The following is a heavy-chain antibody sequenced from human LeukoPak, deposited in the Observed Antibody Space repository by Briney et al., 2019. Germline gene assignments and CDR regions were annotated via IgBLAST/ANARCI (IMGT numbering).Heavy chain of an antibody. D-gene: IGHD3-3*01. CDR2: INSDGSST. CDR1: GFTFSSYW. Sequence: GGSLRLSCAASGFTFSSYWMDWVRQAPGKGLVWVSRINSDGSSTSYADSVKGRFTISRDNAKNTLYLQMNSLRAEDTAVYYCARGEGITIFGVARLYGMDVWGQGTTVTVSS. CDR3: ARGEGITIFGVARLYGMDV. J-gene: IGHJ6*02. V-gene: IGHV3-74*01.